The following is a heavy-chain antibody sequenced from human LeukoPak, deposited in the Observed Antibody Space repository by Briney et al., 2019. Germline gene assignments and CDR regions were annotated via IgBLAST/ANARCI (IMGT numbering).Heavy chain of an antibody. D-gene: IGHD5-24*01. J-gene: IGHJ4*02. CDR3: ARVLLPSDGPYFDY. V-gene: IGHV1-69*13. Sequence: SVTVSCKASGGTFSSYAISWVRQAPGQGLDCMGGIIPIFGTANYAQKFQGRVTITADESTSTAYMELSSLRSEDTAVYYCARVLLPSDGPYFDYWGQGTLVTVSS. CDR1: GGTFSSYA. CDR2: IIPIFGTA.